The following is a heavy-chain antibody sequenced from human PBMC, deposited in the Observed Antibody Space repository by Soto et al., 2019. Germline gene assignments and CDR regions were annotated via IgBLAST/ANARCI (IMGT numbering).Heavy chain of an antibody. CDR1: GFTFSDYN. CDR3: AKFNWFDP. V-gene: IGHV3-21*01. Sequence: EEQLVESGGGLVKPGGSLRLSCAASGFTFSDYNMNWVRQAPGKGLEWVSSISTGSDYIHYADSVTGRFTISRDNAKSSLYLQMNSLTVDDTAVYFCAKFNWFDPRGQGTLVTVSS. CDR2: ISTGSDYI. J-gene: IGHJ5*02.